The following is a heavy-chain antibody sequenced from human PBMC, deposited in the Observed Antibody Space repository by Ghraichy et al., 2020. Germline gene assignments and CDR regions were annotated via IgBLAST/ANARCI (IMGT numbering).Heavy chain of an antibody. CDR1: GFTFSSYA. CDR3: AKDQVATIPYYYYGMDV. D-gene: IGHD5-12*01. Sequence: GESLNISCAASGFTFSSYAMSWVRQAPGKGLEWVSAISGSGGSTYYADSVKGRFTISRDNSKNTLYLQMNSLRAEDTAVYYCAKDQVATIPYYYYGMDVWDQGTTVTVSS. CDR2: ISGSGGST. V-gene: IGHV3-23*01. J-gene: IGHJ6*02.